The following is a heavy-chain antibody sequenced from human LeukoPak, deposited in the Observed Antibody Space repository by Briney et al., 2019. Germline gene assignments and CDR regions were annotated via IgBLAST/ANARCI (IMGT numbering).Heavy chain of an antibody. Sequence: GGSLRLSCAASGFTFSSYAMHWVRQAPGKGLEWVAVISYDGSNKYYADSVKGRFTISRDNSKNTLYLQMNSLRAEDTAVYYCARETPTCSSTSCYTSAMLGTFDYWGQGTLVTVSS. CDR3: ARETPTCSSTSCYTSAMLGTFDY. CDR2: ISYDGSNK. CDR1: GFTFSSYA. D-gene: IGHD2-2*02. J-gene: IGHJ4*02. V-gene: IGHV3-30-3*01.